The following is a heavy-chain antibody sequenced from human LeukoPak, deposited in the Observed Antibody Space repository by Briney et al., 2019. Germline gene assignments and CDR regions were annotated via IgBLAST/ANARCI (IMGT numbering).Heavy chain of an antibody. CDR1: GFTVSTNY. V-gene: IGHV3-66*01. Sequence: PGGSLRLSCAASGFTVSTNYMSWVRQAPGKGLEWVSVIYNGGSTYYADSVRGRFTISRDNSKNTLYLQMNSLRAEDTAVYYCARDGGSSAYSSGWFFDYWGQGTLVTVSS. J-gene: IGHJ4*02. CDR3: ARDGGSSAYSSGWFFDY. CDR2: IYNGGST. D-gene: IGHD6-19*01.